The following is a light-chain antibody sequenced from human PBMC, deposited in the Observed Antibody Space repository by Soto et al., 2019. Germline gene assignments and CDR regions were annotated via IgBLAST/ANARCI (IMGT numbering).Light chain of an antibody. CDR3: SLVRNINTSDVV. Sequence: QSALTQPASVSGSPGQSITISCTGPSSDVGGYHFVSWYLLHPCKAPKLLLYEVSDRHSGVSNRFSGYKSGNTASLTISGLQSEDVAGYYGSLVRNINTSDVVFGGGTKLTVL. CDR2: EVS. CDR1: SSDVGGYHF. J-gene: IGLJ2*01. V-gene: IGLV2-14*01.